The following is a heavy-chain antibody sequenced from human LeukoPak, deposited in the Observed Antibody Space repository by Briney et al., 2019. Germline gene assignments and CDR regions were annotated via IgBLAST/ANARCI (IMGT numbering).Heavy chain of an antibody. CDR1: GYTFTGYY. CDR2: INPNSGGT. D-gene: IGHD6-13*01. J-gene: IGHJ4*02. CDR3: ARYGNYSNSWYHY. V-gene: IGHV1-2*02. Sequence: ASVKVSCKASGYTFTGYYMHWVRQAPGQGLEWMGWINPNSGGTNYAQKFQGRVTMTRDTSISTAYMELSRLRSDDTAVYYCARYGNYSNSWYHYWGQGTLVTVSS.